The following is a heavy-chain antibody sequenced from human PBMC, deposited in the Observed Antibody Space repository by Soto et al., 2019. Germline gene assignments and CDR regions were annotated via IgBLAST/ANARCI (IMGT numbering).Heavy chain of an antibody. CDR3: AISSENWFDP. J-gene: IGHJ5*02. CDR2: IIPILGIA. V-gene: IGHV1-69*02. CDR1: GGTFSSYT. Sequence: QVQLVQSGAEVKKPGSSVKVSCKASGGTFSSYTISWVRQAPGQGLEWMGRIIPILGIANYAQKFQGRVTITADKSTSTAYMELSSLRAEDTVVYYCAISSENWFDPWGQGTLVTVSS.